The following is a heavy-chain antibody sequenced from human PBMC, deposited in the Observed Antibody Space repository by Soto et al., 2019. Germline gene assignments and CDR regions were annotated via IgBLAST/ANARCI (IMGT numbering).Heavy chain of an antibody. CDR3: ARDEIAARLWDAFDI. CDR1: GGSISSGGYY. Sequence: QVQLQESGPGLVKPSQTLSLTCTVSGGSISSGGYYWSWIRQHPGKGLEWIGYIYYSGSTYYNPSLKSRVTISVDTSKNQFSMKLSAVTAADTAVYYCARDEIAARLWDAFDIWGQGTMVTVSS. D-gene: IGHD6-6*01. V-gene: IGHV4-31*03. J-gene: IGHJ3*02. CDR2: IYYSGST.